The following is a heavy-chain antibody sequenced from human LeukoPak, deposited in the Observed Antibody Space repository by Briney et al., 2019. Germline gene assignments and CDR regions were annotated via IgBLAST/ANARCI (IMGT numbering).Heavy chain of an antibody. Sequence: GGSQRLSCAASGFTFSSYAMSWVRQAPGKGLEWVSGISGGGGSTYYADSVKGRFTISRDNSEDTLYLQMSSLRAEDTAVYYCAKDLYSGSHAECFQHWGQGTLVTVSS. CDR3: AKDLYSGSHAECFQH. CDR2: ISGGGGST. J-gene: IGHJ1*01. CDR1: GFTFSSYA. V-gene: IGHV3-23*01. D-gene: IGHD1-26*01.